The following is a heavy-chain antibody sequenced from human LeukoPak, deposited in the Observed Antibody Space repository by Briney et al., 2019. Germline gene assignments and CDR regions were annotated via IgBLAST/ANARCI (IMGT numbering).Heavy chain of an antibody. Sequence: PGGSLRLSCAASGFTFSSYSMNWVRQAPGKGLEWVSYISSGSGSIYYADSVKGRFTISRDNAKNSVFLQMNSLRVEDTAVYYCAKDYGSGSYYTGIFDYWGQGTLVTVSS. D-gene: IGHD3-10*01. V-gene: IGHV3-48*04. CDR1: GFTFSSYS. J-gene: IGHJ4*02. CDR2: ISSGSGSI. CDR3: AKDYGSGSYYTGIFDY.